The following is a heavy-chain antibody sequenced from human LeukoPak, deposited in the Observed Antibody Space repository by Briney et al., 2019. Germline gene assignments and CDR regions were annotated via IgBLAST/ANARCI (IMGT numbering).Heavy chain of an antibody. CDR2: ISGSGGST. D-gene: IGHD6-19*01. Sequence: SGGSLRLSCAASGFTFSSYAMSWVRQAPGKGLEWVSAISGSGGSTYYADSVKGRFTISRDNSKNTLYLQMNSLRAEDTAVYYCAKALRIAVVSPFDYWGQGTLVTVSS. CDR3: AKALRIAVVSPFDY. J-gene: IGHJ4*02. V-gene: IGHV3-23*01. CDR1: GFTFSSYA.